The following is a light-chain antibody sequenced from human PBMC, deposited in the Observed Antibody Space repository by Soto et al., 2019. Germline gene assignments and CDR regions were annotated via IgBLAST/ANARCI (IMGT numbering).Light chain of an antibody. CDR2: KAS. Sequence: DIQMTQSPSTLSASVGDRVTITCRASQSISSWLAWYQQKPGKAPKLLIYKASNLESGVPSRFSGSGSGTEFTLSISSLQPDDFATYYCQQYNSYWTFGQGT. CDR3: QQYNSYWT. CDR1: QSISSW. V-gene: IGKV1-5*03. J-gene: IGKJ1*01.